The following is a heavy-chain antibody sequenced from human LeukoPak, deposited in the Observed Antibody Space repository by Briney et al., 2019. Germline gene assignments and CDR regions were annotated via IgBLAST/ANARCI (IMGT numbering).Heavy chain of an antibody. CDR3: ARERGYCSGGSCRVSDY. D-gene: IGHD2-15*01. CDR1: GGSISSYY. V-gene: IGHV4-4*07. J-gene: IGHJ4*02. CDR2: IYTSGST. Sequence: SSETLSLTCTVSGGSISSYYWSWIRQPAGKGLEWIGRIYTSGSTNYNPSLKSRVTMSVDTSKNQFSLKLSSVTAADTAVYYCARERGYCSGGSCRVSDYWGQGTLVTVSP.